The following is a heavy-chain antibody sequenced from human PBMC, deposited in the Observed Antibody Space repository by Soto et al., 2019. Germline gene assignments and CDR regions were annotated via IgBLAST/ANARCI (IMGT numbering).Heavy chain of an antibody. CDR2: ISDGGDLT. CDR3: ARRVIGSSRAFDI. V-gene: IGHV3-23*01. J-gene: IGHJ3*02. Sequence: XGSLRLSWAASGFAFSSHHMIWVRQAPEKGLDWVAGISDGGDLTYNADSVRGRFTISRDNSRNTLYLQMNSLRAEDTAVYYCARRVIGSSRAFDIWGQGTMVTVSS. CDR1: GFAFSSHH. D-gene: IGHD3-10*01.